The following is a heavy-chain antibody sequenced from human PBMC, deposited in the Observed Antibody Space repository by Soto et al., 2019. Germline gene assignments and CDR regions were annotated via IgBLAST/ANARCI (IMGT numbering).Heavy chain of an antibody. D-gene: IGHD4-4*01. Sequence: QVQVEQSGAEVKKPGSSVRVSCKASGGTSSSYAITWMRQAPGQGLEWMGGIIPILDTTDYAQKFQGRVTFTADESTSTVYMELSSLTSEDTAVYYCASGGTTVNRRFDFWGQGTLVTVSS. CDR3: ASGGTTVNRRFDF. CDR1: GGTSSSYA. J-gene: IGHJ4*02. V-gene: IGHV1-69*01. CDR2: IIPILDTT.